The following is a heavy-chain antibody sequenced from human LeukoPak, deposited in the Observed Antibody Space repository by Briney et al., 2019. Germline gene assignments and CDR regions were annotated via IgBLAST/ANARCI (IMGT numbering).Heavy chain of an antibody. CDR1: GYTFTGYY. V-gene: IGHV1-2*06. D-gene: IGHD1-26*01. CDR2: INPNSGGI. Sequence: ASVKVSCKASGYTFTGYYMHWVRQAPGHGLEWMGRINPNSGGINYAQKFQGRVTMTRDTSISTAYMELSRLRSDDTAVYYCARYVGGKGNRYYFDYWGQGTLVTVSS. J-gene: IGHJ4*02. CDR3: ARYVGGKGNRYYFDY.